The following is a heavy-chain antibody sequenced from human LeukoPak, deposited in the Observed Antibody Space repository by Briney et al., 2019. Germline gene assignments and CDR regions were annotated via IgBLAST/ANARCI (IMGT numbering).Heavy chain of an antibody. D-gene: IGHD1-26*01. CDR1: GFTFSSYG. V-gene: IGHV3-33*01. CDR3: ARTYSGSYSGFDY. CDR2: IWYDGSNK. J-gene: IGHJ4*02. Sequence: GGSLRLSCAASGFTFSSYGMHWVRQAPGTGLEWVAVIWYDGSNKYYADSVKGRFTISRDNSKNTLYLQMNSLRAEDTAVYYCARTYSGSYSGFDYWGQGTLVTVSS.